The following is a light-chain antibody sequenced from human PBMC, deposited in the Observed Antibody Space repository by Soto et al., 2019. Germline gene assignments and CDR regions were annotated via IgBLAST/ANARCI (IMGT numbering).Light chain of an antibody. Sequence: EIVLTQSPVTLSLSPGERATLSCRASQSISSSYFAWYQQKPGQTPRLLIYGISTRATGIPDRFSGSGSGTDFTLIINRLEPEDVAIYYCQQYGGSPRITFGQGTRLEIK. CDR2: GIS. CDR3: QQYGGSPRIT. CDR1: QSISSSY. J-gene: IGKJ5*01. V-gene: IGKV3-20*01.